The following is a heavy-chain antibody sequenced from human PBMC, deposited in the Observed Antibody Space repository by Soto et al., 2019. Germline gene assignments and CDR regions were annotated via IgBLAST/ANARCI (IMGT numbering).Heavy chain of an antibody. D-gene: IGHD2-2*01. CDR3: ARETGFLLNLRYCNSTTCPEDY. J-gene: IGHJ4*02. Sequence: EVQLVESGGGLVQPGGSLRLSCAASGFTFSSYWMTWVRQAPGKGLEWVANIKQDGGEKYYLDSVKGRFTISRDNAKNSLYLQMNSLRTEDTAVYYCARETGFLLNLRYCNSTTCPEDYWGQGALVTVSS. CDR2: IKQDGGEK. CDR1: GFTFSSYW. V-gene: IGHV3-7*01.